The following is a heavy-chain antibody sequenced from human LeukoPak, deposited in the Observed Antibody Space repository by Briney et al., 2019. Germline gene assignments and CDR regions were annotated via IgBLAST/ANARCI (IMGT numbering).Heavy chain of an antibody. V-gene: IGHV4-59*01. CDR2: IYYSGST. J-gene: IGHJ4*02. Sequence: SETLSLTCTVSGGSISSYYWSWIRQPPGKGLEWIGYIYYSGSTNYNPSLKSRVTISVDTSKNQFSLKLSSVTAADTAVYYCARGPYYFNYWGQGTLVTVSS. CDR3: ARGPYYFNY. CDR1: GGSISSYY.